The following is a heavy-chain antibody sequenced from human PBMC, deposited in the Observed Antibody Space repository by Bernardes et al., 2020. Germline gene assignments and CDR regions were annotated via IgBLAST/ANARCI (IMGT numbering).Heavy chain of an antibody. CDR3: AGGGTGLFDY. CDR2: ISGSGGST. V-gene: IGHV3-23*01. J-gene: IGHJ4*02. Sequence: GGSLRLSCAASGFTFSSYAMSWVRQAPGKGLEWVSAISGSGGSTYYADSVKGRFTISRDNAKNSLYLQMNSLRAEDTAVYYCAGGGTGLFDYWGQGTLVTVSS. CDR1: GFTFSSYA. D-gene: IGHD3-9*01.